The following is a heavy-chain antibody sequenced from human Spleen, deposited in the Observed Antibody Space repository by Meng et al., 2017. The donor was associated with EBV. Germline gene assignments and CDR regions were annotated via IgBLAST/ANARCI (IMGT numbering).Heavy chain of an antibody. CDR2: INHSGST. Sequence: QVPVPQWGACLFTPWKSLSVTCAFYGGAVSGYYGSWIRQPPGKGLQWIGDINHSGSTNYNPSLKSRVTISVDTSKNQFSLKLSSVTAADTAVYYCARGLQQGLAPEEFDSWGQGTLVTVSS. CDR1: GGAVSGYY. J-gene: IGHJ4*02. D-gene: IGHD6-19*01. CDR3: ARGLQQGLAPEEFDS. V-gene: IGHV4-34*01.